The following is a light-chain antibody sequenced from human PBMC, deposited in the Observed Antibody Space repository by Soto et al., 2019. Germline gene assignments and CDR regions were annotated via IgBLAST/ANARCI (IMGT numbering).Light chain of an antibody. CDR1: SSDVGAYDY. CDR2: EVS. J-gene: IGLJ1*01. Sequence: CTGTSSDVGAYDYVSWYQQHPDKAPKLMIYEVSNRPSGVSNRFSGSKSVNTATLTTSGLQAEDEADYYCSSYTSSSTRVFGTGTKVTVL. CDR3: SSYTSSSTRV. V-gene: IGLV2-14*03.